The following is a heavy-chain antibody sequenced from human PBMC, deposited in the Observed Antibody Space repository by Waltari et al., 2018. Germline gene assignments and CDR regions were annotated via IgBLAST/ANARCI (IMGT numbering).Heavy chain of an antibody. CDR1: GFPFSSSA. J-gene: IGHJ5*02. Sequence: EVQLLESGGGLVQPGGSLRLSCAASGFPFSSSAMSWVRQAPGKGLEWVSAIRGSVVSTDYADSVKGRFTISRDKSKNTLYLQMNSLRAEDTAVYYCAKDLWNGDYCNWFDPWGQGTLVTVSS. D-gene: IGHD4-17*01. CDR2: IRGSVVST. V-gene: IGHV3-23*01. CDR3: AKDLWNGDYCNWFDP.